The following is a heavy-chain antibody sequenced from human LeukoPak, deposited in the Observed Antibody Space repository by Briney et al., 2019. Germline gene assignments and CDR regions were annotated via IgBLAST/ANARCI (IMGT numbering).Heavy chain of an antibody. CDR3: ARGGSPAGYSYGLYYFDY. D-gene: IGHD5-18*01. Sequence: PSETLSLTCAVYGGSFSGYYWSWIRQPPVKGLEWIGEINHSGSTNYNPSLKSRVTISVDTSKNQFSLKLSSVTAADTAVYYCARGGSPAGYSYGLYYFDYWGQGTLVTVSS. CDR1: GGSFSGYY. CDR2: INHSGST. J-gene: IGHJ4*02. V-gene: IGHV4-34*01.